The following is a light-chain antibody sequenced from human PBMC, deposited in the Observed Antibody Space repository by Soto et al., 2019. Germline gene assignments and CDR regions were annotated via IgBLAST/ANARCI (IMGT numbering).Light chain of an antibody. J-gene: IGLJ2*01. V-gene: IGLV2-18*02. CDR1: SSDVGDYNR. Sequence: QSALTQPPSVSGSPGQSVTISCTGTSSDVGDYNRVSWYQQPPGTAPKLMIYAVSNRPSGVPDRFSGSKSGYTASLTISGLQAEDEADYHCSSYTSSDTVVFGGGTKLTVL. CDR3: SSYTSSDTVV. CDR2: AVS.